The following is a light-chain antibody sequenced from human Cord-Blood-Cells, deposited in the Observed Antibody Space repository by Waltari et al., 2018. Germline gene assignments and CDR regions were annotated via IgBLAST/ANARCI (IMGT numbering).Light chain of an antibody. CDR2: GAS. CDR3: QQYGSSPLT. V-gene: IGKV3-20*01. J-gene: IGKJ1*01. Sequence: EIVLTQSPGTLSLSPGERATLSCRASQSVSSSYLAWYQQKPGQAPRLLIYGASSRATGSPDRFSGSGSGTDFTRTISRLEPEDFAVYYCQQYGSSPLTFGQGTKVEI. CDR1: QSVSSSY.